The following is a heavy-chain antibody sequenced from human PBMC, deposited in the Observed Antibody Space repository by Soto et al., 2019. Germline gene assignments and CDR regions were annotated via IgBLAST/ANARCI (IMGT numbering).Heavy chain of an antibody. CDR2: INHSGST. V-gene: IGHV4-34*01. D-gene: IGHD3-16*02. Sequence: SETLSLTCAVYGGSFSGYYWSWIRQPPGKGLEWIGEINHSGSTNYNPSPKSRVTISVDTSKNQFSLKLSSVTAADTAVYYCARGKLSDYVWGSYRYQFAYRAQRTVVT. J-gene: IGHJ4*02. CDR3: ARGKLSDYVWGSYRYQFAY. CDR1: GGSFSGYY.